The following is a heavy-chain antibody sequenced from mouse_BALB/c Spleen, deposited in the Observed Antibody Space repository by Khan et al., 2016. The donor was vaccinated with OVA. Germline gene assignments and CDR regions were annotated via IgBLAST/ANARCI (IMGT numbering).Heavy chain of an antibody. CDR3: ARWNYRYDGYFDY. Sequence: EVQLQESGPSLVKPSQTLSLTCSVTGDSITSGYWNWIRKFPGNKLEYMGYISYSGSTYYNPSLKSRISITRDTSKNQYYLQFNSVTSEDTATYYCARWNYRYDGYFDYWGQGTTLTVSS. CDR2: ISYSGST. CDR1: GDSITSGY. D-gene: IGHD2-14*01. J-gene: IGHJ2*01. V-gene: IGHV3-8*02.